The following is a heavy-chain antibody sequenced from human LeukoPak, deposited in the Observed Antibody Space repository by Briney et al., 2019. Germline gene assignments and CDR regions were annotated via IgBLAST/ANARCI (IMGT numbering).Heavy chain of an antibody. J-gene: IGHJ4*02. CDR2: ISSDGTIT. CDR1: GFTLSSYW. V-gene: IGHV3-74*01. CDR3: ARFSPPPT. Sequence: PGGSLRLSCAASGFTLSSYWMHWVRQAPGKGLVWVSRISSDGTITNYADPVKGRFTISRDNAKNTLYLQMNSLRVEDTAVYYCARFSPPPTWGQGTLVTVSS.